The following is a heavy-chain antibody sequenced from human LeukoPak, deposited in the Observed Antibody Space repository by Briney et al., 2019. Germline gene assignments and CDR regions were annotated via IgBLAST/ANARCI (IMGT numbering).Heavy chain of an antibody. CDR3: ARDGGSSADFDY. J-gene: IGHJ4*02. V-gene: IGHV1-8*01. D-gene: IGHD1-26*01. CDR1: GYTFTSYD. CDR2: MNPNSGNT. Sequence: ASVKVSCKASGYTFTSYDINWVRQATGQGLEWMGWMNPNSGNTGYAQKFQGRVTMTRDTSTRTAYMELSSLRSEDSAVYYCARDGGSSADFDYWGQGTLVTVSS.